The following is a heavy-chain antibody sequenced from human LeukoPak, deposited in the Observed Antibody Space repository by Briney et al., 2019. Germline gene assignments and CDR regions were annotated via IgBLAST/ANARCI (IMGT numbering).Heavy chain of an antibody. V-gene: IGHV1-2*02. J-gene: IGHJ4*02. CDR3: ARDAISRGIIDF. CDR2: ISPDSGGT. Sequence: ASVTVSCKASGYTFTDYYIHWVRQAPGQGLEWMGWISPDSGGTHYAQKFQGRVTMTRDTSINTAYIEMSRLMSYDTAVYWCARDAISRGIIDFWGQGTLVTVSS. CDR1: GYTFTDYY. D-gene: IGHD3-10*01.